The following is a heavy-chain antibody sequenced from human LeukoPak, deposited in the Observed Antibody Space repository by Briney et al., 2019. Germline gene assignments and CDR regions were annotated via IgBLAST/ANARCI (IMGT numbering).Heavy chain of an antibody. CDR3: AAGASGWFGELLTSFDF. V-gene: IGHV3-21*01. CDR1: GFTFSSSS. CDR2: ISSSSTYI. Sequence: GGSLRLSCVASGFTFSSSSMHRVRQAPGKGLEWVSSISSSSTYIYYADSMKGRFTISRDNAKNSLYLQMNSLRAEDTAVYYCAAGASGWFGELLTSFDFGGQGTLVIVSS. D-gene: IGHD3-10*01. J-gene: IGHJ4*02.